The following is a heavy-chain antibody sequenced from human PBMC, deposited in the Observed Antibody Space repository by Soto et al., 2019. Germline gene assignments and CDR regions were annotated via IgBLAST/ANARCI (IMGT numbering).Heavy chain of an antibody. Sequence: KTSETLSLTCTVSGGSISSGGYYWSWIRQHPGKGLEWIGYIHYSGSTYYNPSLKSRVTMSIDTSKNLFSLNLSSVTAADTAVYYCARAGGAGSGHDWFDPWGQGTLVTVSS. CDR3: ARAGGAGSGHDWFDP. V-gene: IGHV4-31*03. CDR1: GGSISSGGYY. J-gene: IGHJ5*02. D-gene: IGHD6-13*01. CDR2: IHYSGST.